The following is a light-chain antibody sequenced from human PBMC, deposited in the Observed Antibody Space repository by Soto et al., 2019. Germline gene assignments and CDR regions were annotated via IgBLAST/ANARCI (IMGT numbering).Light chain of an antibody. CDR1: QSVSSY. Sequence: EIVLTQSPATLSLSPGERATLSCRASQSVSSYLAWYQQKPGQAPRLLIYDASNRATGIPARFSGSGSGTDFTLTISSLEPEDFAVYCCQQRSNQFTFGPGTKVDIK. J-gene: IGKJ3*01. CDR3: QQRSNQFT. V-gene: IGKV3-11*01. CDR2: DAS.